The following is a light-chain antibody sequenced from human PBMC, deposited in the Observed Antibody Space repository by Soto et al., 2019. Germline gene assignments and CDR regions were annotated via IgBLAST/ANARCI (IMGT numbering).Light chain of an antibody. J-gene: IGKJ4*01. CDR2: AAS. CDR1: QRISSY. V-gene: IGKV1-39*01. CDR3: QQSYSTPRLT. Sequence: DIPITQSPSSLSASVGERVTITCRARQRISSYLNWYQQKPGKAPKLLIYAASSLQSGVPSRFSGSGSGTDFTLTISSLQPEDFATYYCQQSYSTPRLTFGGGTKVEIK.